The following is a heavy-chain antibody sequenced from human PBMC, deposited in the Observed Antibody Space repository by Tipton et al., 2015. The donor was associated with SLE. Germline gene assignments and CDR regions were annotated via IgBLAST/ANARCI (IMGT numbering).Heavy chain of an antibody. CDR2: IYYSGST. J-gene: IGHJ6*03. CDR1: GGSIRSYY. D-gene: IGHD6-19*01. V-gene: IGHV4-39*07. CDR3: AREHPAVAGLYYYYMDV. Sequence: GLVKPSETLSLTCTVSGGSIRSYYWSWIRQPPGKGLEWIGSIYYSGSTYYNPSLKSRVTISVDTSKNQFSLQLNSVTPEDTAVYYCAREHPAVAGLYYYYMDVWGKGTTVTVSS.